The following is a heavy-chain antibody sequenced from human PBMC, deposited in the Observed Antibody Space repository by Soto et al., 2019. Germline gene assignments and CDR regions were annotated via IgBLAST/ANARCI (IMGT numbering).Heavy chain of an antibody. Sequence: PGGSLRLSCAASGFTVSSNYMSWVRQAPGKGLEWLSVIYTDDSTYYADSVKGRFTISRDNSKNTLYLQMNSLRAEDTAVYYCAKVAQTTFYFDYWGQGTLVTVSS. CDR3: AKVAQTTFYFDY. CDR1: GFTVSSNY. D-gene: IGHD4-17*01. V-gene: IGHV3-53*01. CDR2: IYTDDST. J-gene: IGHJ4*02.